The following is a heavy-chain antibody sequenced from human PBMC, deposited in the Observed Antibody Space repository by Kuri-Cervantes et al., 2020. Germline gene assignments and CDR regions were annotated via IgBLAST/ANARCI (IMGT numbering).Heavy chain of an antibody. J-gene: IGHJ5*02. CDR1: GGSFSGYY. Sequence: SETLSLTCAVYGGSFSGYYWSWIRQPPGKGLEWIGEINHSGSTNYNTSLKSRVTISVETSKNQFSLKLSSVTAADTAVYYCARDETTVETLSYCSSTSCYNWFDPWGQGTLVTVSS. D-gene: IGHD2-2*01. CDR3: ARDETTVETLSYCSSTSCYNWFDP. V-gene: IGHV4-34*01. CDR2: INHSGST.